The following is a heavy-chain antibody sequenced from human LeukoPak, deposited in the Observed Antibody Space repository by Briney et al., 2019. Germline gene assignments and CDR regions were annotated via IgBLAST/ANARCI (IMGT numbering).Heavy chain of an antibody. D-gene: IGHD3-3*01. CDR3: AKDRLRFLEWLMDV. J-gene: IGHJ6*02. CDR1: GFTFDDYA. CDR2: ISWNSGSI. V-gene: IGHV3-9*01. Sequence: GRCLRLSCAASGFTFDDYAMHWVRQAPGKGLEWVSGISWNSGSIGYADSVKGRFTISRDNAKNSLYLQMNSLRAEDTALYYCAKDRLRFLEWLMDVWGQGTTVTVSS.